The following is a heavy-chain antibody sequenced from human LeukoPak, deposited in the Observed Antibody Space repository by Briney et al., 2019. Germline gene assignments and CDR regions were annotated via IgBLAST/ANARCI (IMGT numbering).Heavy chain of an antibody. J-gene: IGHJ4*02. D-gene: IGHD3-3*01. V-gene: IGHV3-30*14. Sequence: PGGSLRLSCAASGFTFSSYAMHWVRQAPGKGLEWVAVISYDGSNKYYADSVKGRFTISRENAKNSLYLQMNSLRAGDTAVYYCARGRFWSGYYPEAFDYWGQGTLVTVSS. CDR1: GFTFSSYA. CDR3: ARGRFWSGYYPEAFDY. CDR2: ISYDGSNK.